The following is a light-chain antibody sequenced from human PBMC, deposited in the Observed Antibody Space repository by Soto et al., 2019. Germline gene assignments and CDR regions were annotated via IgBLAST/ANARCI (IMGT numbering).Light chain of an antibody. CDR2: EDN. J-gene: IGLJ2*01. CDR1: ISDVGTYNL. V-gene: IGLV2-23*01. CDR3: ASYGSSRLLV. Sequence: QSALTQPASVSGSPGQSITISCTGTISDVGTYNLVSWYQQHPGKAPKLMIYEDNKRPSGLSNRFSGSKSGNTASLTISGLRADDEADYYFASYGSSRLLVFGGGTKLTVL.